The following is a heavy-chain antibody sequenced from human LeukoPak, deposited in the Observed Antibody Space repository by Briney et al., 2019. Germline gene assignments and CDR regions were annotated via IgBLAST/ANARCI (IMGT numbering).Heavy chain of an antibody. V-gene: IGHV4-4*07. D-gene: IGHD1-26*01. J-gene: IGHJ6*04. CDR2: IYTTGNT. Sequence: SETLSLSCTVSGCTISGYYWSWIRQPAGKGLEWIGRIYTTGNTNYTASLKSRVTISVDTSKNQLALKVDCVTAEDTAVYYCARSGNMDVWDKGNTVTVSS. CDR3: ARSGNMDV. CDR1: GCTISGYY.